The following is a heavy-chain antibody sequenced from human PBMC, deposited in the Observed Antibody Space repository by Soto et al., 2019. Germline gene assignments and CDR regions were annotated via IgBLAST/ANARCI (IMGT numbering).Heavy chain of an antibody. V-gene: IGHV3-23*01. CDR1: GFTFSSSA. CDR3: AKVFQYYYYGMDV. J-gene: IGHJ6*02. CDR2: ISASGAST. Sequence: EVQLLESGGGLVQPGGSLRLSCAASGFTFSSSAMSWVRQAPGKGLEWVSAISASGASTYYADSVKGRFTISRDNSKNTLYLQMNTLRAEDTALYYCAKVFQYYYYGMDVWSQGTTVTVSS.